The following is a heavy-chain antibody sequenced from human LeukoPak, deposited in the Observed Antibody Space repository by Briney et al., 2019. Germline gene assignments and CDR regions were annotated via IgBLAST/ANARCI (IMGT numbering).Heavy chain of an antibody. V-gene: IGHV3-21*01. CDR1: GFTLSSYS. CDR2: ISSSSSYI. J-gene: IGHJ4*02. CDR3: ARDQRSLTGRVDY. Sequence: GGSLRLSCAASGFTLSSYSMNWVRQAPGKGLEWVSSISSSSSYIYYADSVKGRFTISRDNAKNSLYLQMNSLRAEDTAVYYCARDQRSLTGRVDYWGQGTLVTVSS. D-gene: IGHD3-9*01.